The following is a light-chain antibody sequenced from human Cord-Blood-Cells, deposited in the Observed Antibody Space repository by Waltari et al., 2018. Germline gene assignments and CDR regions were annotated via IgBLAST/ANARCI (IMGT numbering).Light chain of an antibody. J-gene: IGKJ2*01. Sequence: LSVSPGERATLSCRASQSVSSNLAWYQQKPGQAPRLLIYGASTRATGIPARFSGSGSGTEFTLTISSLQSEDFAVYYCQQYNNWPPRYTFGQGTKLEIK. CDR2: GAS. CDR3: QQYNNWPPRYT. V-gene: IGKV3-15*01. CDR1: QSVSSN.